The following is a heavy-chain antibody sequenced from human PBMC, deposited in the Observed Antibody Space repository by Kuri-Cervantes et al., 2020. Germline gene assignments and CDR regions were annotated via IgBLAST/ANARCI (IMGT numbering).Heavy chain of an antibody. Sequence: GESLKISCAASGFTFDDYAMHWVRQAPGKGLEWVANIKQDGSEKYYVDSVKGRFTISRDNAKNSLYLQMSSLRDEDTAVYYCARGNRHFYDSSGLNFDYWGQGTLVTVSS. J-gene: IGHJ4*02. CDR1: GFTFDDYA. CDR2: IKQDGSEK. D-gene: IGHD3-22*01. CDR3: ARGNRHFYDSSGLNFDY. V-gene: IGHV3-7*01.